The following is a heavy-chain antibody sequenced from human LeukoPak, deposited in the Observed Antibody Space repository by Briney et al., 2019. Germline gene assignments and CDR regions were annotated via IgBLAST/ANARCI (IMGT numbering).Heavy chain of an antibody. CDR3: ARDGQLGYCSSTSCYYNWFDP. CDR2: IIPIFGTA. D-gene: IGHD2-2*01. J-gene: IGHJ5*02. CDR1: GGTFSSYA. Sequence: ASVTVSCKASGGTFSSYAISWVRQAPGQGLEWMGGIIPIFGTANYAQKFQGRVTITTDESTSTAYMELSSLRSEDTAVYYCARDGQLGYCSSTSCYYNWFDPWGQGTLVTVSS. V-gene: IGHV1-69*05.